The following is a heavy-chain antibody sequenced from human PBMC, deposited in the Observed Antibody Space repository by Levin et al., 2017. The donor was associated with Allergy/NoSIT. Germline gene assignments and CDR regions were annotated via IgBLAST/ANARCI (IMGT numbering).Heavy chain of an antibody. V-gene: IGHV3-53*01. Sequence: GGSLRLSCAVSGFTVSSNYMSWVRQAPGKGPEWVSVIYGGGSTYYADSARGRFTISRDDSGHTLSLQMNRLRVEDTAVYYCASEIPRGSPDNYVPLWGRGTLVTVSS. CDR3: ASEIPRGSPDNYVPL. J-gene: IGHJ4*02. CDR2: IYGGGST. D-gene: IGHD3-10*02. CDR1: GFTVSSNY.